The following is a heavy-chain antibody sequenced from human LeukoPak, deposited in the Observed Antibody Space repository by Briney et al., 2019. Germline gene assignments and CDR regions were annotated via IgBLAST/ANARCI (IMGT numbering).Heavy chain of an antibody. CDR1: GDSIASTIYY. V-gene: IGHV4-39*07. D-gene: IGHD6-6*01. CDR2: IYYSGST. CDR3: ARGMVGSSSAGAFDI. J-gene: IGHJ3*02. Sequence: SETLSLTCSVSGDSIASTIYYWGWIRQPPGKGLEWIGNIYYSGSTYYTPSLKSRVIISIDTSKNQFSLKLSSETAADTAVYYCARGMVGSSSAGAFDIWGQGTMVTVSS.